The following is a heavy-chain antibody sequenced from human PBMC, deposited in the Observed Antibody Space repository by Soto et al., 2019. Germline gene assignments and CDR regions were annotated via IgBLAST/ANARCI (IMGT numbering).Heavy chain of an antibody. CDR1: GFTFISYS. D-gene: IGHD3-22*01. CDR2: ISSSSSYI. CDR3: ARVHYYDSSGFYL. J-gene: IGHJ4*02. V-gene: IGHV3-21*01. Sequence: WGSLRLSCAASGFTFISYSINFFRHSPFKWLEWVSSISSSSSYIYYGDSVKGRFTISRDNAKNSPYLQMNSLRAEDTATYYCARVHYYDSSGFYLWGQGTLVTVSS.